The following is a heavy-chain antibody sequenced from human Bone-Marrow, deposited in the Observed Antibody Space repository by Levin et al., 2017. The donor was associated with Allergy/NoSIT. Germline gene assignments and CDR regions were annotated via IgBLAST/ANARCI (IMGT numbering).Heavy chain of an antibody. Sequence: GESLKISCAASGFSFSSHWMHWVRQAPGKGLVWVSRINRDASGTNYAESVKGRFTISRDNAKKTLYLQMDSLRAEDTAVYYCTRDTLDGSWTSSTCSPDWFDPWGQGTLVTVSS. CDR1: GFSFSSHW. CDR3: TRDTLDGSWTSSTCSPDWFDP. J-gene: IGHJ5*02. D-gene: IGHD2-2*01. V-gene: IGHV3-74*01. CDR2: INRDASGT.